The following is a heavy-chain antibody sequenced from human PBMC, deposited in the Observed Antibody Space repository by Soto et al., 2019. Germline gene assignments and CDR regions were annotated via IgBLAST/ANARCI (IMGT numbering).Heavy chain of an antibody. CDR3: ARYYYDSSDYWYYDL. CDR2: INAGNGNT. D-gene: IGHD3-22*01. CDR1: GYTFTSYA. Sequence: ASVKVSCKASGYTFTSYAMHWVRQAPGQRLEWMGWINAGNGNTKYSQKFQGRVTITRDTSASTAYMELSRLRSEDMAVYYCARYYYDSSDYWYYDLWGRGTLVTVSS. V-gene: IGHV1-3*01. J-gene: IGHJ2*01.